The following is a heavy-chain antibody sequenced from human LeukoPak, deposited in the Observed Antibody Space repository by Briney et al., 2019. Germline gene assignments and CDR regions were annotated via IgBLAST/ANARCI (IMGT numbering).Heavy chain of an antibody. D-gene: IGHD3-10*01. J-gene: IGHJ5*02. V-gene: IGHV1-69*01. CDR2: IIPIFGTA. CDR3: ARDQYYYGSGSRNWFDP. CDR1: GGTFSSYA. Sequence: SVKVSCKASGGTFSSYAISWVRQAPGQGLEWMGGIIPIFGTANYAQKFQGRVTITADESTSTAYMELSSLRSEDTAVYYCARDQYYYGSGSRNWFDPCGQGTLVTVSS.